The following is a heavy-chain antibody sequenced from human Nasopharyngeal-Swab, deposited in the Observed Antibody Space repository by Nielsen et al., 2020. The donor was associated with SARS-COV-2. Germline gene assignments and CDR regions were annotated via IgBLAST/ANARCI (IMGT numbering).Heavy chain of an antibody. D-gene: IGHD3-10*01. Sequence: GGSLRLSCAASGFTFSSYWMHWVRQAPGKGLVWVSRINSDGSSTSYADSVKGRFTISRDNAKNTLCLQMNSLRAEDTAVYYCARAPYYGSGSYYYPAYNWFDPWGQGTLVTVSS. CDR2: INSDGSST. CDR1: GFTFSSYW. CDR3: ARAPYYGSGSYYYPAYNWFDP. V-gene: IGHV3-74*01. J-gene: IGHJ5*02.